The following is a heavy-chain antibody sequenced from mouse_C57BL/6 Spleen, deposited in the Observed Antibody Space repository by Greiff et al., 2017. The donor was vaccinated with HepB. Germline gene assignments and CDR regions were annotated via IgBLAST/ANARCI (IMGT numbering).Heavy chain of an antibody. CDR1: GYTFTGYW. D-gene: IGHD2-10*01. CDR2: ILPGSGST. J-gene: IGHJ4*01. Sequence: VQLQQSGAELMKPGASVKLSCKATGYTFTGYWIEWVKQRPGHGLEWIGEILPGSGSTNYNEKFKGKSTFPSDTSSNTAYMQISSLTTEDSAIYDCARNLLPYAMDYWGQGTSVTVSS. V-gene: IGHV1-9*01. CDR3: ARNLLPYAMDY.